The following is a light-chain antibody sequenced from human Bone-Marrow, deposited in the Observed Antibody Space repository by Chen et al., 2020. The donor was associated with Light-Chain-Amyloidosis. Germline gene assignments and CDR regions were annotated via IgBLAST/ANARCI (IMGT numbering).Light chain of an antibody. CDR3: VQSIHLRT. CDR1: QSLLYSNVVIY. V-gene: IGKV2D-29*01. J-gene: IGKJ1*01. Sequence: DVVMTQTPPSLSVTPGQPASISCTSSQSLLYSNVVIYLYWFLQKRGQHPQLLIYECFNRFSGVPHRFSGSGSGTDFTRKISRVEAEDVGNCYCVQSIHLRTFGQGTKVEIQ. CDR2: ECF.